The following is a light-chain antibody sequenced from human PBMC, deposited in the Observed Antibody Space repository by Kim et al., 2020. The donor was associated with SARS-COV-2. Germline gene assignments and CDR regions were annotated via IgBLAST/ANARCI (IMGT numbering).Light chain of an antibody. J-gene: IGKJ2*03. CDR2: DAS. Sequence: PSSLSASVGDRVTITCQASQDISNYLNWYQQKPGKAPTLLIYDASNLETGVPSRFSGSGSGTDFTFTISSLQPEDIATYYCQQFRSFGQGTKLEI. V-gene: IGKV1-33*01. CDR1: QDISNY. CDR3: QQFRS.